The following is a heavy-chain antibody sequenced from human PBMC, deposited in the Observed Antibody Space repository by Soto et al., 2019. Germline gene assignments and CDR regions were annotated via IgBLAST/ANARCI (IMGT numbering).Heavy chain of an antibody. V-gene: IGHV1-18*01. CDR2: ISVYNGFT. CDR1: AYTFPTYG. J-gene: IGHJ4*02. Sequence: QVQVVQSGAEVKKPGASVRVSCRASAYTFPTYGIAWVRQAPGQGLEWMGWISVYNGFTHYAQKFRGRVTVTAETSTSTVYMELRSLTSDDTAVYYCAREFEGQSSIWPFDYWGQGTLVTVSS. D-gene: IGHD6-13*01. CDR3: AREFEGQSSIWPFDY.